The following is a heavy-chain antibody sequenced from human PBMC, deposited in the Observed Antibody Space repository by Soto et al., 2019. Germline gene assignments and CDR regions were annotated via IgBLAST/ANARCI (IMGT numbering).Heavy chain of an antibody. Sequence: EVQLLESGGGLAQPGGSLRLSCAASGFTFNSYAMSWVRQAPGKGLEWVSVISGSGGSRYYADSVKGRFTISRDNSKNTLYLQMNSLRAEDTAVYYCAKAGYCTNGVCYLYYFDYWGQGTLVTVSS. J-gene: IGHJ4*02. CDR3: AKAGYCTNGVCYLYYFDY. D-gene: IGHD2-8*01. V-gene: IGHV3-23*01. CDR1: GFTFNSYA. CDR2: ISGSGGSR.